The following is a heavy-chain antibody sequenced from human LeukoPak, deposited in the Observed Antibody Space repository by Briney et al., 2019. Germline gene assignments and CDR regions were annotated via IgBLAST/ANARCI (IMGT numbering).Heavy chain of an antibody. CDR2: IYHSGST. V-gene: IGHV4-38-2*02. Sequence: SETLSLTCTVSGYYISSGYYWAWIRQPPGKGLQWIGGIYHSGSTYYNPSLKSQVTISVDTSKNQFSLKLSSVTAADTAVYYCARGDDSSGSDYWGQGTLVTVSS. J-gene: IGHJ4*02. D-gene: IGHD3-22*01. CDR3: ARGDDSSGSDY. CDR1: GYYISSGYY.